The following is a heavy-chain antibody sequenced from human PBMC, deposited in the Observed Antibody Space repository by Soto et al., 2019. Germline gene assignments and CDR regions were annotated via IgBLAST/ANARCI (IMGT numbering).Heavy chain of an antibody. V-gene: IGHV1-69*13. CDR2: IIPIFGTA. CDR1: GGTFSSYA. D-gene: IGHD3-22*01. J-gene: IGHJ4*02. Sequence: SVKVSCKASGGTFSSYAISWVRQAPGQGLEWMGGIIPIFGTANYAQKFQGRVTITADESTSTAYMELSSLRSEDTAVYYCARERSHYYDSSGYYLDYWGQGTLVTVSS. CDR3: ARERSHYYDSSGYYLDY.